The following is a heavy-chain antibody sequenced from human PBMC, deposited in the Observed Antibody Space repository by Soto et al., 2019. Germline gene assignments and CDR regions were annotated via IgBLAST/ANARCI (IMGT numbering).Heavy chain of an antibody. Sequence: ASVKVSCKASGYTFTSYGISWVRQAPGQGLEWMGWISAYNGNTNYAQKLQGRVTMTTDTSTSTAYMELRSLRSDDTAVYYCARGDRYYYDSSGSSYWGQGTLVTVYS. V-gene: IGHV1-18*01. J-gene: IGHJ4*02. CDR1: GYTFTSYG. CDR2: ISAYNGNT. CDR3: ARGDRYYYDSSGSSY. D-gene: IGHD3-22*01.